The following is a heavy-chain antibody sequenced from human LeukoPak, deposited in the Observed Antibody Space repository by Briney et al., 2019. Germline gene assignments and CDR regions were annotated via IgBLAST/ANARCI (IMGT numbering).Heavy chain of an antibody. D-gene: IGHD1-26*01. CDR3: ARGSVGSTKRYYFDY. CDR1: GFTFSAYS. V-gene: IGHV3-48*02. J-gene: IGHJ4*02. CDR2: ITTSSTTI. Sequence: PGGSLRLSCAASGFTFSAYSMNWVRQAPGKGLEWVSYITTSSTTIYYADSVKGRFTISRDSAETSLYLEMNSLRDEDTAVYYCARGSVGSTKRYYFDYWGQGTLVTVSS.